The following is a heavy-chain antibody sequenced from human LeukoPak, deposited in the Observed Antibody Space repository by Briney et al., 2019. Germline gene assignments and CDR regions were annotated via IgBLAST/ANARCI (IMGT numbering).Heavy chain of an antibody. CDR2: ILYDGSKK. Sequence: GGSLRLSCAASGFTFSSYEMHWVRQAPGKGLEWVAFILYDGSKKYFADSVKGGFTISRDNSKNTLYLQMNSLRAEDTAVYYCAREVSGSYFDYWGQGTLVTVSS. D-gene: IGHD1-26*01. V-gene: IGHV3-30*04. CDR3: AREVSGSYFDY. CDR1: GFTFSSYE. J-gene: IGHJ4*02.